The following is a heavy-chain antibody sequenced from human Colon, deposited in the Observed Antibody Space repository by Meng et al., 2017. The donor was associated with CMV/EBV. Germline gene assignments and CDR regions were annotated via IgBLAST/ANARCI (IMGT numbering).Heavy chain of an antibody. CDR2: IIPIFGTP. J-gene: IGHJ5*02. CDR1: GGPFKSNA. CDR3: ARSPLPAALNWFDP. V-gene: IGHV1-69*01. Sequence: ASGGPFKSNAISWVRQAPGQGLEWMGGIIPIFGTPKYAQKFQGRVTITADESTSTTYMELSSLTSDDTAVYYCARSPLPAALNWFDPWGQGTLVTVSS. D-gene: IGHD2-2*01.